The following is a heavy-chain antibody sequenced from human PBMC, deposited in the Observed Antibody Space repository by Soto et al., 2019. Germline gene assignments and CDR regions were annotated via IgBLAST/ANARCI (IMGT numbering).Heavy chain of an antibody. Sequence: QITLKESGPTLVKPTQTLTLTCTFSGFSLSTSGVGVGWIRQPPGKALEWLALIYWDDDKRYSPSLKSRLTITKDTSKNQVVLTMTNMDPVDTATYYCAHRVSGSYANYYFDYWGQGTLVTVSS. CDR3: AHRVSGSYANYYFDY. CDR2: IYWDDDK. J-gene: IGHJ4*02. V-gene: IGHV2-5*02. D-gene: IGHD1-26*01. CDR1: GFSLSTSGVG.